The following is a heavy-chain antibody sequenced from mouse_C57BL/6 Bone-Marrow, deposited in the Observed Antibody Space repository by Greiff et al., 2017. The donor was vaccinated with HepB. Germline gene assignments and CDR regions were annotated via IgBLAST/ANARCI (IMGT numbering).Heavy chain of an antibody. CDR1: GYTFTDYY. V-gene: IGHV1-19*01. Sequence: VHVKQSGPVLVKPGASVKMSCKASGYTFTDYYMNWVKQSHGKSLEWIGVINPYNGGTSYNQKFKGKATLTVDKSSSTAYMELNSLTSEDSAVYYCARVGGDYDNYYAMDYWGQGTSVTVSS. CDR3: ARVGGDYDNYYAMDY. J-gene: IGHJ4*01. D-gene: IGHD2-4*01. CDR2: INPYNGGT.